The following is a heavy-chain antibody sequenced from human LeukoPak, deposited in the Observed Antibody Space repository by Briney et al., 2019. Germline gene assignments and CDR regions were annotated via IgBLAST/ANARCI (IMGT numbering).Heavy chain of an antibody. D-gene: IGHD3-3*01. J-gene: IGHJ4*02. CDR1: GFTFSSYA. V-gene: IGHV3-33*08. Sequence: GGSLRLSCAASGFTFSSYAMSWVRQAPGKGLEWVAVIWYDGSNKYYADSVKGRFTISRDNSKNTLYLQMNSLRAEDTAVYYCARDSSGVAEDWGQGTLVTVSS. CDR3: ARDSSGVAED. CDR2: IWYDGSNK.